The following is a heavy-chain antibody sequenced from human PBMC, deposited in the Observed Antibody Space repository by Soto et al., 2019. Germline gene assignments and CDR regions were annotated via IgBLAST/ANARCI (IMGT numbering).Heavy chain of an antibody. CDR3: ARGKPSGYRFGPRNFFYYGLDV. CDR1: GVSITSYF. Sequence: SETLSLTCTVSGVSITSYFWSWIRQTPGKGLDWIGSISFSGATYSNPSLKGRAALSVDTSENHLSLTLNSVTSADTAVYFCARGKPSGYRFGPRNFFYYGLDVWGPGTTVTVSS. CDR2: ISFSGAT. D-gene: IGHD5-18*01. V-gene: IGHV4-59*01. J-gene: IGHJ6*02.